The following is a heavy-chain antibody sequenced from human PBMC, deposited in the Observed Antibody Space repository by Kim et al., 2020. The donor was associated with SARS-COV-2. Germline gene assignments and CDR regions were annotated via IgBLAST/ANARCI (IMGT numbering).Heavy chain of an antibody. V-gene: IGHV4-30-2*01. Sequence: SETLSLTCRVSGGSINSGGLAWSWLRPAPGKGPEWIGYIFGSGTSHHNAALNRRVTLSLQRSQNQFTLQLRSVTAADTAVYFCARRRASPVTPFFYFDR. J-gene: IGHJ2*01. CDR2: IFGSGTS. CDR3: ARRRASPVTPFFYFDR. D-gene: IGHD4-17*01. CDR1: GGSINSGGLA.